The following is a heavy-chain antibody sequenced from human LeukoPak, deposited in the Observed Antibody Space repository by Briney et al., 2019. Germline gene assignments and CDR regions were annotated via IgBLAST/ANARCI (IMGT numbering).Heavy chain of an antibody. CDR1: GFTFSYYG. CDR2: ISGDGGNT. J-gene: IGHJ4*02. Sequence: GGTLRLSCAASGFTFSYYGMSWVRQAPGKGLECVSGISGDGGNTYYADSVKGRFTISRDSSKNTLYLQMNSLRAEDTAVYYCATRGYCSGGSCYSLDYWGQGTLVTVSS. CDR3: ATRGYCSGGSCYSLDY. V-gene: IGHV3-23*01. D-gene: IGHD2-15*01.